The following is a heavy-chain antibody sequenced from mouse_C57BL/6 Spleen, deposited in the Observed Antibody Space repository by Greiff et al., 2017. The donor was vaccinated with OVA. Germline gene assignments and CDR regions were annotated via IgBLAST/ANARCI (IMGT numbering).Heavy chain of an antibody. CDR2: ISDGGSYT. D-gene: IGHD2-1*01. V-gene: IGHV5-4*03. Sequence: EVKLMESGGGLVKPGGSLKLSCAASGFTFSSYAMSWVRQTPEKRLEWVATISDGGSYTYYPDNVKGRFTISRDNAKNNLYLQMSHLKSEDTAMYYCARGGNYVEYFDYWGQGTTLTVSS. CDR1: GFTFSSYA. J-gene: IGHJ2*01. CDR3: ARGGNYVEYFDY.